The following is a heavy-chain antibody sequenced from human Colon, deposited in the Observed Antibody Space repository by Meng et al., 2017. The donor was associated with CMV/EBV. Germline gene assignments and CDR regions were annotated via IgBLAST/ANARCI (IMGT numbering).Heavy chain of an antibody. CDR1: GFSFSPYW. Sequence: EGQCGGSGGTLVQPGGSLGLSCAASGFSFSPYWMIWVRQAPGQGLVWVSRISSDGSTTHYADSVKGRFTISRDNAKNTLYLQMNSLRAEDTAVYYCGRDYYGIPDYWGQGTLVTVSS. V-gene: IGHV3-74*01. J-gene: IGHJ4*02. D-gene: IGHD3-10*01. CDR3: GRDYYGIPDY. CDR2: ISSDGSTT.